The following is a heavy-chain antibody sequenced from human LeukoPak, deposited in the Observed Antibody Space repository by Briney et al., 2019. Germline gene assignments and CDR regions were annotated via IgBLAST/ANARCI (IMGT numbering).Heavy chain of an antibody. V-gene: IGHV4-59*01. CDR2: MFYSGSP. D-gene: IGHD3-22*01. Sequence: SETLSLTCTVSGDAISRSSWSWIRQPPGKGLEWIGYMFYSGSPSYNPSLKSRVTISLDPSKNQFSLNLRSVTAADTAVYFCARDLRSNFYDSSGFYSHWYFDLWGRGTLVTVSS. CDR3: ARDLRSNFYDSSGFYSHWYFDL. CDR1: GDAISRSS. J-gene: IGHJ2*01.